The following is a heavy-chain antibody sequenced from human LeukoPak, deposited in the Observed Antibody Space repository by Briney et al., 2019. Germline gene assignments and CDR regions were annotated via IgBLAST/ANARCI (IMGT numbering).Heavy chain of an antibody. CDR3: AKDMRRGAFDI. Sequence: GGSLRLSCAASGFTFDDYAMHWVRQAPGKGLEWVSGISWNSGSIGYADSVKGRFTISRDNAKNSLYLQMNSLRAEDTALYYCAKDMRRGAFDIWGQGTMVTASS. V-gene: IGHV3-9*01. CDR2: ISWNSGSI. J-gene: IGHJ3*02. CDR1: GFTFDDYA.